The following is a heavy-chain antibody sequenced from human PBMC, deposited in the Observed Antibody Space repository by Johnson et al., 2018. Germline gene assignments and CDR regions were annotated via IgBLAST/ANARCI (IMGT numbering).Heavy chain of an antibody. D-gene: IGHD2-2*01. CDR1: GYTFTSYA. CDR2: SNAGNGNT. Sequence: QVQLVESGAEVKKPGASVKVSCKASGYTFTSYAMHWVRQAPGQRLEWMGWSNAGNGNTKYSQEFQGSVTITRDTSASTAYMELSSLRSEDMAVYYCAKDLCDIVVVPAAICCMDVWGKGTTVTVSS. V-gene: IGHV1-3*02. J-gene: IGHJ6*03. CDR3: AKDLCDIVVVPAAICCMDV.